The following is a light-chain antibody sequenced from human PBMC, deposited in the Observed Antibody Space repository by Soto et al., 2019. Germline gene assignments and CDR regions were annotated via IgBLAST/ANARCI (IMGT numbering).Light chain of an antibody. V-gene: IGKV2-30*01. Sequence: DVVMTQSPLSLPVTLGQPASISCRSSQSLVYSDGHTYLNWFQQRPGQSPRRLIYKVSKRDSGVPDRFSGSGSGTDFTLKISRVEAEDVGVYYCMQGTHWHPNTFGQGTKLEIK. CDR1: QSLVYSDGHTY. CDR3: MQGTHWHPNT. J-gene: IGKJ2*01. CDR2: KVS.